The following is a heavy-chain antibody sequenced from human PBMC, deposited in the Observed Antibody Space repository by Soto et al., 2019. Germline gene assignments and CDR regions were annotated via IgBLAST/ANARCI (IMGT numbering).Heavy chain of an antibody. V-gene: IGHV4-34*01. D-gene: IGHD2-15*01. CDR3: ARVLNCSGGSCYSLLYYYYYGMDV. J-gene: IGHJ6*02. CDR2: INHSGST. CDR1: GGSFSGYD. Sequence: SETMSLTCAVDGGSFSGYDLSWIRQPPGKGLEWIGEINHSGSTNYNPSLKSRVTISVDTSKNQFSLKLSSVTAADTAVYYCARVLNCSGGSCYSLLYYYYYGMDVWGQGTTVTVSS.